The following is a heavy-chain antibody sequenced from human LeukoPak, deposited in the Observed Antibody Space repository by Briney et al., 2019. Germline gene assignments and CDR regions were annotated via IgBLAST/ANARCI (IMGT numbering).Heavy chain of an antibody. V-gene: IGHV3-33*01. D-gene: IGHD3-3*01. CDR2: IWYDGSNK. CDR3: ARDGKHYDFWSGPPGASGMDV. CDR1: GFTFSSYG. J-gene: IGHJ6*02. Sequence: GRSLRLSCAASGFTFSSYGMHWVRQAPGKGLEWVAVIWYDGSNKYYADSVKGRFTISRDNSKNTLYLQMNSLRAEDTAVYYCARDGKHYDFWSGPPGASGMDVWGQGTTVTVSS.